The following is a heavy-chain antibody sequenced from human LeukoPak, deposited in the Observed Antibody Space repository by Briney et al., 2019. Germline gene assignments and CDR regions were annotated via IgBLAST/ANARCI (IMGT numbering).Heavy chain of an antibody. CDR2: INHSGST. J-gene: IGHJ4*02. CDR1: GGSFSGYY. D-gene: IGHD5-12*01. Sequence: SETLSLTCAVYGGSFSGYYWSWIRQPSGKGLEWIGEINHSGSTNYNPSLKSRVTISVDTSKNQFSLKLSSETAADTAVYYCATGYAGANFDYWGQGTLVTVSS. CDR3: ATGYAGANFDY. V-gene: IGHV4-34*01.